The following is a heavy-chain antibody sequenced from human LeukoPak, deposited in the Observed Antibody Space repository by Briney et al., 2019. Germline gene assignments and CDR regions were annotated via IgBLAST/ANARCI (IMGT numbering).Heavy chain of an antibody. J-gene: IGHJ4*02. CDR3: AADSSSWFPVDFDY. D-gene: IGHD6-13*01. V-gene: IGHV3-9*01. CDR1: GFKFDEYG. Sequence: GRSLRLSCATSGFKFDEYGMHWVRQGQGKGLEWVSGISWDSGSIAYADSEKGRFTISRDNARNSLFLDMSSLRPEDTALYYCAADSSSWFPVDFDYWGQGALVTVSS. CDR2: ISWDSGSI.